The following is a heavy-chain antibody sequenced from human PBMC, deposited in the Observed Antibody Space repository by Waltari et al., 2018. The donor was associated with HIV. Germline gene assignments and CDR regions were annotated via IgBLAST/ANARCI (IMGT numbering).Heavy chain of an antibody. D-gene: IGHD2-15*01. J-gene: IGHJ4*02. V-gene: IGHV7-4-1*02. CDR3: ARDGCGGGNCNPDY. Sequence: MDWVRQAPGQGLEWMGWINTNTGNPTYAQGFTGRFVFSLDTSVSTAYLQISSLKAEDTAVYYCARDGCGGGNCNPDYWGQGTLVTVSS. CDR2: INTNTGNP.